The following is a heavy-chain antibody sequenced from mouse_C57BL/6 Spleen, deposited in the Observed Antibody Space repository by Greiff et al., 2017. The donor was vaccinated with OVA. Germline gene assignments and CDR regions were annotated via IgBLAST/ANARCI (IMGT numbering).Heavy chain of an antibody. J-gene: IGHJ3*01. CDR2: IYPGSGNT. CDR3: AREMNGYSAWFAY. D-gene: IGHD2-3*01. Sequence: QVQLQQSGAELVRPGASVKLSCKASGYTFTDYYINWVKQRPGQGLEWIARIYPGSGNTYYNEKFKGKATLTAEKSSSTAYMQLSSLTSEDSAVYFCAREMNGYSAWFAYWGQGTLVTVSA. CDR1: GYTFTDYY. V-gene: IGHV1-76*01.